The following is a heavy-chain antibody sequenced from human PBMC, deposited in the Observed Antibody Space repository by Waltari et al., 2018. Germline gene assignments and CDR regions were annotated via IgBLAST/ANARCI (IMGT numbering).Heavy chain of an antibody. CDR1: GYTFTGYY. CDR3: ARGDTIFGVVNRAFFPGY. V-gene: IGHV1-2*02. CDR2: INPNSGGT. Sequence: QVQLVQSGAEVKKPGASVKVSCKASGYTFTGYYMHWVRQAPGQGLEWMGWINPNSGGTNYAQKFQGRVTMTRDTSISTAYMELSRLRSDDTAVYYCARGDTIFGVVNRAFFPGYWGQGTLVTVSS. J-gene: IGHJ4*02. D-gene: IGHD3-3*01.